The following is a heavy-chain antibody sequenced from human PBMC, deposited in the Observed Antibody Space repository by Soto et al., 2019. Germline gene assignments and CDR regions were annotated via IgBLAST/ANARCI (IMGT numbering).Heavy chain of an antibody. CDR2: TYYRSKWYN. Sequence: SQTLSLTCVISGDSVSSNTVAWNWIRQSPSRGLEWLGRTYYRSKWYNDYAVSVKSRITINPDTSKNQFSLHLNSVTPEDTAVYYCASGYNYAFGYWGQGTLVTVSS. CDR1: GDSVSSNTVA. J-gene: IGHJ4*02. V-gene: IGHV6-1*01. D-gene: IGHD5-18*01. CDR3: ASGYNYAFGY.